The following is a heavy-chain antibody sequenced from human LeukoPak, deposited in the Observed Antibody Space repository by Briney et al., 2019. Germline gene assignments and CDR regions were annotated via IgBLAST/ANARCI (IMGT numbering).Heavy chain of an antibody. CDR3: ARQRYSLIAAAANDFDY. CDR1: GGSISSSSYY. D-gene: IGHD6-13*01. J-gene: IGHJ4*02. Sequence: SETLSLTCTVSGGSISSSSYYWGWIRQPPGKGLEWIGSIYYSGSTYYNPSLKSRVTISVDTSKNQFSLKLSSVTAADTAVYYCARQRYSLIAAAANDFDYWAREPWSPSPQ. V-gene: IGHV4-39*01. CDR2: IYYSGST.